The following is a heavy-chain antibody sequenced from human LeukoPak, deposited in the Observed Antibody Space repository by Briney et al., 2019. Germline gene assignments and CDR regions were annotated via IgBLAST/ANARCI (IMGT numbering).Heavy chain of an antibody. Sequence: ASVKVSCKASGYTFTGYYMHWVRQAPGQGLEWMGWINPNSGGTNYAQKLQGRVTMTTDTSTSTAYMELRSLRSDDTAVYYCARGDRKITMVRGVIIGFPESCRYWGQGTLVTVSS. D-gene: IGHD3-10*01. V-gene: IGHV1-2*02. CDR2: INPNSGGT. CDR3: ARGDRKITMVRGVIIGFPESCRY. CDR1: GYTFTGYY. J-gene: IGHJ4*02.